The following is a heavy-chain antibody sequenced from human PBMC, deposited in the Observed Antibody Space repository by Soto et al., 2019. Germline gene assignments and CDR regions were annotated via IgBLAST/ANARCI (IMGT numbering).Heavy chain of an antibody. J-gene: IGHJ3*02. V-gene: IGHV1-69*06. D-gene: IGHD1-26*01. Sequence: QVQLVQSGAEVKKPGSSVKVSCKASGVTFSIYSFSWVRQVPGQGLEWMGGIIPIFGTANYAQRLQGRVTITADRSTSTAYMELSSLRSEDTAVYYCARGARTDIVGAISAFDIWGQGTVVSVSS. CDR2: IIPIFGTA. CDR1: GVTFSIYS. CDR3: ARGARTDIVGAISAFDI.